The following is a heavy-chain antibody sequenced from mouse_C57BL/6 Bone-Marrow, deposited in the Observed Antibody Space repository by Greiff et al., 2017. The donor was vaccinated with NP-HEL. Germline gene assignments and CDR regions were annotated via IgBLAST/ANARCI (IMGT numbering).Heavy chain of an antibody. Sequence: EVQLQQSGAELVRPGASVKLSCTASGFNIKDDYMHWVKQRPEQGLEWIGWIDPENGDTEYASKFQGKATITADTSSNTAYLPLSSLTSEDTAVYYCTKHYYAMDYWGQGTSVTVSS. CDR1: GFNIKDDY. J-gene: IGHJ4*01. CDR2: IDPENGDT. V-gene: IGHV14-4*01. CDR3: TKHYYAMDY.